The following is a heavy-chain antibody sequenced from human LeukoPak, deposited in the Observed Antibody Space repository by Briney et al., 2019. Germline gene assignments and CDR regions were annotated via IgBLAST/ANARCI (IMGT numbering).Heavy chain of an antibody. CDR2: INHSGST. CDR1: GGSFSGYY. Sequence: PSETLSLTCAVYGGSFSGYYWSWIRQPPGKGLEWIEEINHSGSTNYNPSLKSRVTISVDTSKNQFSLKLSSVTAADTAVYYCASGGSSWYYFDYWGQGTLVTVSS. J-gene: IGHJ4*02. CDR3: ASGGSSWYYFDY. V-gene: IGHV4-34*01. D-gene: IGHD6-13*01.